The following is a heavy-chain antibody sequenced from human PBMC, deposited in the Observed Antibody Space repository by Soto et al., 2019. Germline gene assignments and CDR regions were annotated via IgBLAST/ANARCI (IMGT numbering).Heavy chain of an antibody. CDR1: GYTFTSYG. J-gene: IGHJ5*02. CDR3: ATVVGALGHWFDP. CDR2: ISAYNYNT. D-gene: IGHD1-26*01. Sequence: ASVKVSCKASGYTFTSYGLSWVRQAPGQGLEWMGRISAYNYNTNYAQKLQGRVTMTTDTSTSTAYMELRSLRSDDTAVYYCATVVGALGHWFDPWGQGTLVTVSS. V-gene: IGHV1-18*01.